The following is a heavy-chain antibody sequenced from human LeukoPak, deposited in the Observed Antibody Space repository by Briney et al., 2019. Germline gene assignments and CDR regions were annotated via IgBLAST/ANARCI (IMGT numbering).Heavy chain of an antibody. CDR1: GVSISGYY. CDR2: IHYSGST. V-gene: IGHV4-59*01. CDR3: ARGDPYIDY. Sequence: SETLSLTCAVSGVSISGYYLTWIRQPPGKGLEWIGYIHYSGSTNYNPSLKSRVTISVDRSTKQFSLRLSSVTAADTAVYYCARGDPYIDYWGQGALVTVSS. J-gene: IGHJ4*02.